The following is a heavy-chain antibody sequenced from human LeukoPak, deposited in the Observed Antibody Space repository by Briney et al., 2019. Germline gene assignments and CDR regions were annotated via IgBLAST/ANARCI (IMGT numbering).Heavy chain of an antibody. D-gene: IGHD3-10*01. CDR3: AKGYDYRSGAGSFDY. CDR1: GFTFSSFA. V-gene: IGHV3-30*02. CDR2: IWFDGSNK. Sequence: GGSLRLSCAASGFTFSSFAMRWVRQAPGKGLEWVAVIWFDGSNKYYADSVKGRFTISRDNSKNTLYLQMNGLRAEDTAVYYCAKGYDYRSGAGSFDYWGQGTLVTVSS. J-gene: IGHJ4*02.